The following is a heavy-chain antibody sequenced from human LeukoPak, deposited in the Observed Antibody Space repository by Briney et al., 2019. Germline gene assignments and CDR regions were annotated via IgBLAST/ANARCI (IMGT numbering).Heavy chain of an antibody. Sequence: GGSLRLSCAASGFTFSSYSMNWVRQAPGKGLEWVSSISSSSSYIYYADSVKGRFTISRDNAKNSLYLQMNSLRAEGTAVYYCARLGGVVVAAYFDYWGQGTLVTVSS. CDR3: ARLGGVVVAAYFDY. CDR2: ISSSSSYI. V-gene: IGHV3-21*01. D-gene: IGHD2-15*01. CDR1: GFTFSSYS. J-gene: IGHJ4*02.